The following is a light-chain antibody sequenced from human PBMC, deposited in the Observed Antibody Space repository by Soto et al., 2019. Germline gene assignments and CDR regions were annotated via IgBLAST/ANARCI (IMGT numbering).Light chain of an antibody. V-gene: IGKV1-39*01. CDR3: QQSYNTPLT. Sequence: DIQMTQSPSSVSASVGDRVTITCRASQAIDSWLAWYQQKPGEAPKLLIFTGSLLHSGVPPRFSGSGSGTDFTLTISSLQPEDFATYYCQQSYNTPLTFGPGTKVHIK. CDR2: TGS. CDR1: QAIDSW. J-gene: IGKJ3*01.